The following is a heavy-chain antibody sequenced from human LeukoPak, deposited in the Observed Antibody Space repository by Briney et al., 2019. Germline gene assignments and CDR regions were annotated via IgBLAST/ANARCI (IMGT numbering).Heavy chain of an antibody. CDR3: ARFGSGYYDSSGYLEY. Sequence: ASVKVSCKASGYTFTGYYMHWVRQAPGQGLEWMGWINPNSGGTNYAQKFQGWVTMTRDTSISTAYMELSRLGSDDTAVYYCARFGSGYYDSSGYLEYWGQGTLVTVSS. CDR2: INPNSGGT. V-gene: IGHV1-2*04. CDR1: GYTFTGYY. J-gene: IGHJ4*02. D-gene: IGHD3-22*01.